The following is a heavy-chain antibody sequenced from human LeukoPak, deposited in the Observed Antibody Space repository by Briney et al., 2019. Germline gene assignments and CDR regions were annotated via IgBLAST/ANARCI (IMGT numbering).Heavy chain of an antibody. Sequence: PGRSLRLSCAASGFTFSSYGMHWVRQAPGKGLEWVAAISYDGSNKYYADSVKGRFTISRDNSKNTLYLQMNSLRAEDTAVYYCAKDDIVVVPAASVENWFDPWGQGTLVTVSS. CDR2: ISYDGSNK. CDR1: GFTFSSYG. V-gene: IGHV3-30*18. D-gene: IGHD2-2*01. J-gene: IGHJ5*02. CDR3: AKDDIVVVPAASVENWFDP.